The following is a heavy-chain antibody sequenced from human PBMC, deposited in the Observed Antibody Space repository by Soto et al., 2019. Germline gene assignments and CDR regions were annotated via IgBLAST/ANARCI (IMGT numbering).Heavy chain of an antibody. D-gene: IGHD2-15*01. CDR1: GDSVTSHY. V-gene: IGHV4-59*02. Sequence: SETLSLTCSFSGDSVTSHYFTWIRQSPEKGLEWIGYMHYTGFSHYNPSLKSRLTISVDKSKNQFTLQLTSVTAADTAVFYCARGPHCSGGSCYGYYYYYYMDVWGKGTTVTVSS. CDR3: ARGPHCSGGSCYGYYYYYYMDV. CDR2: MHYTGFS. J-gene: IGHJ6*03.